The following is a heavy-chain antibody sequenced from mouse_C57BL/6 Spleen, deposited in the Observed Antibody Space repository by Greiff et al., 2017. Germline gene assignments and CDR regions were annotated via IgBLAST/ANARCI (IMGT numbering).Heavy chain of an antibody. V-gene: IGHV5-17*01. CDR3: AGPTYYGGSPYAMDD. Sequence: EVMLVESGGGLVKPGGSLKLSCAASGFTFSDYGMHWVRQAPEKGLEWVAYIGSGSSTIYYADTVKGRFTISRDNAKNTLFLQMTSLGSEDTAMYYSAGPTYYGGSPYAMDDWGQGASVTVSS. J-gene: IGHJ4*01. CDR2: IGSGSSTI. CDR1: GFTFSDYG. D-gene: IGHD1-1*01.